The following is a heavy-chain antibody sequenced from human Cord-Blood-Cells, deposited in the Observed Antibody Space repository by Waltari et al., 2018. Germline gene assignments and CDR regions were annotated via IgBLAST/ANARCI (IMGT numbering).Heavy chain of an antibody. D-gene: IGHD2-15*01. V-gene: IGHV3-9*01. J-gene: IGHJ4*02. CDR1: GFTFDEYA. CDR2: ISWNSGSI. Sequence: EVQLVESGGGLVQPGRSLRLSCAASGFTFDEYAMHWVRQAPGEGLEWVSGISWNSGSIGYSDSVKGRFTISRDNAKNSLYLQMNSLRAEDTALYYCAKVIGRAIICSGGSCYFDYWGQGTLVTVSS. CDR3: AKVIGRAIICSGGSCYFDY.